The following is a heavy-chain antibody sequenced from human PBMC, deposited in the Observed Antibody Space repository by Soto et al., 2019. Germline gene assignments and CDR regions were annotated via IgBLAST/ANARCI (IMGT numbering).Heavy chain of an antibody. J-gene: IGHJ4*02. Sequence: QVQLVQSGAEVKKPGSSVKVSCKASGGTFSSYAISWVRQAPGQGLEWMGGIIPIFGPANYAQKFQGRVTITADEAMSTSYMELSSLRSEDTAVYYCSRDPVVYSYGFDYWCQGTLVTVSS. CDR1: GGTFSSYA. D-gene: IGHD5-18*01. V-gene: IGHV1-69*01. CDR3: SRDPVVYSYGFDY. CDR2: IIPIFGPA.